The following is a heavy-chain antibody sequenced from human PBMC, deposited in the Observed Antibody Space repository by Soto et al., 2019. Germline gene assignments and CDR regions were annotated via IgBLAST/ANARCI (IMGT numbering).Heavy chain of an antibody. CDR3: ARNGSPPPSTIFGVVNYYYCYGMDV. CDR2: INAGNGNT. CDR1: GYTFTSYA. V-gene: IGHV1-3*01. Sequence: ASVKVSCKASGYTFTSYAMHWVRQAPGQRLEWMGWINAGNGNTKYSQKFQGRVTITRDTSASTAYMELSSLRSEDTAVYYCARNGSPPPSTIFGVVNYYYCYGMDVWGQGTTVTVSS. J-gene: IGHJ6*02. D-gene: IGHD3-3*01.